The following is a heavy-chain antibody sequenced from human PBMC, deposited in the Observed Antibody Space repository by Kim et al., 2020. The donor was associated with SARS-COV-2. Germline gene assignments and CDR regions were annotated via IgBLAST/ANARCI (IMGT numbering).Heavy chain of an antibody. CDR1: GFTFSSYA. CDR3: ARDLGRGSYFDY. J-gene: IGHJ4*02. V-gene: IGHV3-30-3*01. CDR2: ISYDGSNK. Sequence: GGSLRLSCAASGFTFSSYAMHWVRQAPGKGLEWVAVISYDGSNKYYADSVKGRFTISRDNSKNTLYLQMNSLRAEDTAVYYCARDLGRGSYFDYWGQGTLVTVSS. D-gene: IGHD3-16*01.